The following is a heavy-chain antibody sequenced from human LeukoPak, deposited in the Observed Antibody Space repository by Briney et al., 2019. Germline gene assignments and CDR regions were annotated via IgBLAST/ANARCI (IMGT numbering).Heavy chain of an antibody. CDR3: ARDYTMIRYYFDY. D-gene: IGHD3-22*01. CDR1: GFTFSSYS. Sequence: RGGSLRLSCAASGFTFSSYSINWVRQATGKGLEWISSINSSSSYIYYADSVKGRFTISRDNAKNSLYLQMNSLRAEDTAVYYCARDYTMIRYYFDYWGQGTLVTVSS. CDR2: INSSSSYI. V-gene: IGHV3-21*01. J-gene: IGHJ4*02.